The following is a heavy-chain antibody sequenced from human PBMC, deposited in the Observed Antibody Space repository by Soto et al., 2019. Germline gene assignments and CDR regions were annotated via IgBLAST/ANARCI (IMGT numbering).Heavy chain of an antibody. D-gene: IGHD3-10*01. CDR1: GYTFTNYD. Sequence: ASVKVSCKASGYTFTNYDIHWVRQAPEHGLEWMGWMNPNRGNTGYAQNFRGRVTMTQNTAIGTAYMELSSLRSDDTAPYYCTRAYGAETFDFWGQGTRVTVSS. J-gene: IGHJ5*01. CDR2: MNPNRGNT. V-gene: IGHV1-8*02. CDR3: TRAYGAETFDF.